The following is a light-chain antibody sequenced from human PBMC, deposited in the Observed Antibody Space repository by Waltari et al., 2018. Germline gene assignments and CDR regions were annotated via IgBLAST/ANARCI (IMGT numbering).Light chain of an antibody. J-gene: IGKJ4*01. Sequence: ELVLTQSPGTLSLSPGEGATLSCRTSQTIRTTDLAWYQLKPGQGPTLLIYGTFSMATGIPDRFTGSGSGTDFSLTISSLEPEDFATYYCQQYDISPLTFGGGTKVEIK. CDR1: QTIRTTD. CDR3: QQYDISPLT. CDR2: GTF. V-gene: IGKV3-20*01.